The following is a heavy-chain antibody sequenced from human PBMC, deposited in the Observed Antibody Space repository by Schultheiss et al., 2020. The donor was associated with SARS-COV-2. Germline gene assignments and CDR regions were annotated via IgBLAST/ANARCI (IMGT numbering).Heavy chain of an antibody. CDR3: ASFGNYVVSFDY. Sequence: SQTLSPTCTVSGGSISSSSYYWGWIRQPPGKGLEWIGSIYYSGSTYYNPSLKSRVTISVDTSKNQFSLKLSSVTAADTAVYYCASFGNYVVSFDYWGQGTLVTVSS. CDR1: GGSISSSSYY. V-gene: IGHV4-39*07. CDR2: IYYSGST. J-gene: IGHJ4*02. D-gene: IGHD4-11*01.